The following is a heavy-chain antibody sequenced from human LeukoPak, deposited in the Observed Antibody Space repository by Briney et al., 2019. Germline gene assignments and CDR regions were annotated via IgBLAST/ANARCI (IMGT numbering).Heavy chain of an antibody. CDR3: TRMSREAPGLPDL. CDR2: ISSSSSYI. CDR1: GFTFSSYS. J-gene: IGHJ5*02. V-gene: IGHV3-21*01. D-gene: IGHD5-24*01. Sequence: GGSLRLSCAASGFTFSSYSMNWVRQAPGKGLKWVSSISSSSSYIYYADSVKGRFTISRDNAKNTLYLQIGSLRADDTAVYYCTRMSREAPGLPDLWGQGTLVTVSS.